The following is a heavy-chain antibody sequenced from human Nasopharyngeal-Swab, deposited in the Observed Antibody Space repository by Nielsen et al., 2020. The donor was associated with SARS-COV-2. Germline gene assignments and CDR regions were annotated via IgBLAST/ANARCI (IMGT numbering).Heavy chain of an antibody. V-gene: IGHV4-34*01. CDR2: INHSGST. CDR3: ARAADKLRASVSPNYGMDV. D-gene: IGHD1-7*01. J-gene: IGHJ6*02. CDR1: GGSFSGYY. Sequence: SETLSLTCAVYGGSFSGYYWSWIRQPPGKGLEWIGEINHSGSTNYNPSLKSRVTISVDTSKNQFSLKLSSVTAADTAVYYCARAADKLRASVSPNYGMDVWGQGTTVTVSS.